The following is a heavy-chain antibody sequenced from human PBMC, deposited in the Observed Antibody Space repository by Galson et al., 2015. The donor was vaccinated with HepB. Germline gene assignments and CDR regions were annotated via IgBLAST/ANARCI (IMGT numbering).Heavy chain of an antibody. Sequence: SVKVSCKASGGTFSSYAISWVRQAPGQGLEWMGGIIPIFGTANYAQKFQGRVTITADESTSTAYMELSSLRSEDTAVYYCARGDCSGGSCWGGYYYYGMDVWGQGTTVTVSS. D-gene: IGHD2-15*01. CDR2: IIPIFGTA. J-gene: IGHJ6*02. V-gene: IGHV1-69*13. CDR3: ARGDCSGGSCWGGYYYYGMDV. CDR1: GGTFSSYA.